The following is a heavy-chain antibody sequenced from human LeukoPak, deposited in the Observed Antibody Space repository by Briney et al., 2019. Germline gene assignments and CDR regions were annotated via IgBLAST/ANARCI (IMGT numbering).Heavy chain of an antibody. CDR1: GFTVSGNY. CDR3: ARVVAGSVYNSGMDV. Sequence: GGSVRLSCAASGFTVSGNYMMWVRQAPGKGLVGVSVLYSGGTTYYADYVQGRFTISRDNSKNTLYLHMNSLTAEDTAVYYCARVVAGSVYNSGMDVWGQGTTVTVSS. D-gene: IGHD6-19*01. V-gene: IGHV3-53*05. CDR2: LYSGGTT. J-gene: IGHJ6*02.